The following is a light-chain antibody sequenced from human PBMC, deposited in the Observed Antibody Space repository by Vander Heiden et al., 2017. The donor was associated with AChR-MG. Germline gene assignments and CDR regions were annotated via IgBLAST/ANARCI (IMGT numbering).Light chain of an antibody. CDR3: QQYGRSPLT. CDR1: QSGSGTY. Sequence: PGERATLSCRASQSGSGTYIAWYQQKPGQTPRLLIYGASSRAVGIPDRFSGSGSGTDFTLTISRLEPEDFAVYFCQQYGRSPLTFGGGTKVEIK. J-gene: IGKJ4*01. V-gene: IGKV3-20*01. CDR2: GAS.